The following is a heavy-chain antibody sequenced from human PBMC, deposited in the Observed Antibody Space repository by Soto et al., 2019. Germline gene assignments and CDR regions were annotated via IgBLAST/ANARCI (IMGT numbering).Heavy chain of an antibody. CDR2: IYWDDDK. CDR3: AHRGGPFDY. V-gene: IGHV2-5*02. J-gene: IGHJ4*02. Sequence: QITLKESGPTLVKPTQTLTLTCTFSGFSLSTSGVGVGWIRQPPGKALECLALIYWDDDKRYIPSLKSMLTITKDTSKNQVVLTITNMDPVDTATYYCAHRGGPFDYWGQGTLVTVSS. CDR1: GFSLSTSGVG. D-gene: IGHD2-15*01.